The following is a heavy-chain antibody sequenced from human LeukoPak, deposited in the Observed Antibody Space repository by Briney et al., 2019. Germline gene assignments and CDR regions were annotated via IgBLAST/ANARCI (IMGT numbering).Heavy chain of an antibody. V-gene: IGHV2-5*01. CDR1: GFSLSTSGVG. Sequence: SGPTLVKPIQTLTLTCTFSGFSLSTSGVGVGWIRQPPGKALEWLALIYWNDDKRYSPSLKSRLTITKDTSKNQVVLTMTNMDPVDTATYYCAHRLTVGILTGSIYWGQGTLVTVSS. CDR3: AHRLTVGILTGSIY. CDR2: IYWNDDK. J-gene: IGHJ4*02. D-gene: IGHD3-9*01.